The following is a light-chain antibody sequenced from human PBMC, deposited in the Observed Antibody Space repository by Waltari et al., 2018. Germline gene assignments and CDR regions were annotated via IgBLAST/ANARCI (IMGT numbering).Light chain of an antibody. J-gene: IGLJ2*01. V-gene: IGLV1-40*01. CDR3: QSYDSSLSGPVV. CDR1: SSNIGAGYD. CDR2: GNS. Sequence: QSVLTQPPSVSGAPGQRVTISCTGSSSNIGAGYDVHWYQQLPGTAPKLLIYGNSHRPAGVPDRFSGSKSGTSASLAITGRQAEDEADYYCQSYDSSLSGPVVFGGGTKLTVL.